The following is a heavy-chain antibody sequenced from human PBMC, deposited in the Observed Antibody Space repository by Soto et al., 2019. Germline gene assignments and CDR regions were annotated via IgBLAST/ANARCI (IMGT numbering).Heavy chain of an antibody. V-gene: IGHV4-30-4*01. CDR2: IYYSGST. CDR1: GGSISSGDYY. J-gene: IGHJ4*02. Sequence: SETLSLTCTVSGGSISSGDYYWSRSRQPPGKGLEWIGSIYYSGSTYYNPSLKSRVTISVDTSKNQFSLKLNSVTAADTAVYYCASRHSSPYFDYWGQGTLVTVSA. D-gene: IGHD6-13*01. CDR3: ASRHSSPYFDY.